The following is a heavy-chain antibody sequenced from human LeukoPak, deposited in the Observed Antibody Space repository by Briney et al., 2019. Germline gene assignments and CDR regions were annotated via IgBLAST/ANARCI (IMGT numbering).Heavy chain of an antibody. CDR3: ARDEKQQLVG. CDR1: GFTFSSYG. D-gene: IGHD6-13*01. Sequence: GSLRLSCAASGFTFSSYGMHWVRQPPGKGLEWIGSIYYSGSTYYNPSLKSRVTISVDTSKNLFSLKLSSVTAADTAVYYCARDEKQQLVGWGQGTLVTVSP. J-gene: IGHJ4*02. V-gene: IGHV4-39*07. CDR2: IYYSGST.